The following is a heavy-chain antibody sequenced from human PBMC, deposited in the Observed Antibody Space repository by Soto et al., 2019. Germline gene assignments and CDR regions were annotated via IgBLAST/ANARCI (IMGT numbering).Heavy chain of an antibody. CDR1: GGTFSSYT. Sequence: QVQLVQSGAEVKKPGSSVKVSCKASGGTFSSYTISWVRQAPGQGLEWLGRIIDIIVIAKYAQKFQGIVTTTADKSRSTAYMELSRLRSEDTAVYYCGHGRWEESRDGYRRWFHPWGQGTVVTVSS. V-gene: IGHV1-69*02. CDR3: GHGRWEESRDGYRRWFHP. CDR2: IIDIIVIA. D-gene: IGHD5-12*01. J-gene: IGHJ5*02.